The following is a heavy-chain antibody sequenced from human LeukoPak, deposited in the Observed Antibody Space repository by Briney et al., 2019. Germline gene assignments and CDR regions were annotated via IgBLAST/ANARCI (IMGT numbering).Heavy chain of an antibody. Sequence: ASVKVSCKASGYTFTGYYMHWVRQAPGQGLEWMGWINPNQGGTNYAQKFQGRVTMTRDTSISTAYMELSRLRSDDTAVYYCARADCSSTSCYYYYYGMDVWGQGTTVTVSS. D-gene: IGHD2-2*01. CDR3: ARADCSSTSCYYYYYGMDV. CDR2: INPNQGGT. V-gene: IGHV1-2*02. J-gene: IGHJ6*02. CDR1: GYTFTGYY.